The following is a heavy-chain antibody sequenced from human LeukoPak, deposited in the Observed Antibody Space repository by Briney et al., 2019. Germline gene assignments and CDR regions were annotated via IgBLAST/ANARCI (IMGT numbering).Heavy chain of an antibody. J-gene: IGHJ4*02. V-gene: IGHV4-59*01. CDR1: GDSIDSYY. Sequence: LETLSLTCTVYGDSIDSYYWSWIRQPPGEGLQWIGYVFYSGPTNYDASLKSRVAISVDRSKNQFSLKLTSVSAADTAVYYCAERSARYFDCWGQGTPVTVSS. CDR3: AERSARYFDC. CDR2: VFYSGPT.